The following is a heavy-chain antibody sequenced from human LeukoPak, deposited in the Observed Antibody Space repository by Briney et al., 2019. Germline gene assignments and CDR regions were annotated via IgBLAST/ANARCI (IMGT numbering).Heavy chain of an antibody. CDR1: GFTVSSNY. Sequence: GGSLRLSCAASGFTVSSNYVSWVRQAPGKGLEWVSVIYSGGSTYYADSVKGRFTISRDNSKNTLYLQMNSLRAEDTAVYYCARQAWLEGGVITWSQGTLVTVSS. J-gene: IGHJ5*02. CDR3: ARQAWLEGGVIT. CDR2: IYSGGST. V-gene: IGHV3-53*01. D-gene: IGHD3-10*01.